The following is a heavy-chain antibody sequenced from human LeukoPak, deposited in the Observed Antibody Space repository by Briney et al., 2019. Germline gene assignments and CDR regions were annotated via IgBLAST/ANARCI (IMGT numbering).Heavy chain of an antibody. Sequence: SETLSLTCAVYGGSFSGYYWSWIRQPPGKGLEWIGEINHSGSTNYNPSLKSRVTISVDTSKNQFSLKLSSVTAADTAVYYRARGRRWLQVLDYWGQGTLVTVSS. CDR2: INHSGST. CDR3: ARGRRWLQVLDY. D-gene: IGHD5-24*01. J-gene: IGHJ4*02. CDR1: GGSFSGYY. V-gene: IGHV4-34*01.